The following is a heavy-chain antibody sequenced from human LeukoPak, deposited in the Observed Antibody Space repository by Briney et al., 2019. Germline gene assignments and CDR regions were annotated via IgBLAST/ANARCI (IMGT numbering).Heavy chain of an antibody. CDR3: ARVGDIVVVPAAISFDY. J-gene: IGHJ4*02. Sequence: GRSLRLSCAASGFTFSSYGMHWVRQAPGKGLEWVAVIWYGGSNKYYADSVKGRFTISRDNSKNTLYLQMNSLRAEDTAVYYCARVGDIVVVPAAISFDYWGQGTLVTVSS. V-gene: IGHV3-33*08. CDR1: GFTFSSYG. CDR2: IWYGGSNK. D-gene: IGHD2-2*02.